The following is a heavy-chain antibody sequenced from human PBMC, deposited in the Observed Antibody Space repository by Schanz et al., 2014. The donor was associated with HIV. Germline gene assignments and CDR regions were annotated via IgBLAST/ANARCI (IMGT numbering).Heavy chain of an antibody. CDR3: AKPEYDSSGNSQSHFDY. CDR2: TSSDGSGK. CDR1: GFSFSDFA. V-gene: IGHV3-30*18. J-gene: IGHJ4*02. Sequence: QGQLVESGGGVVQPGRSLRLSCAASGFSFSDFALHWVRQAPGRGLEWLAVTSSDGSGKFYVDSVKGRFTISRDNSKNTLYLQMTTLRIDDTAVYYCAKPEYDSSGNSQSHFDYWGQGTLVTVSS. D-gene: IGHD3-22*01.